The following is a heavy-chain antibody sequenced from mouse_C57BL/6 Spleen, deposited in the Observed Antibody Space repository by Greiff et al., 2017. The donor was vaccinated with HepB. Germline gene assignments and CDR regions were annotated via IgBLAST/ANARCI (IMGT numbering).Heavy chain of an antibody. D-gene: IGHD1-1*01. CDR3: TREGGYYYGSKYGGYFDY. J-gene: IGHJ2*01. Sequence: EVKLMESGEGLVKPGGSLKLSCAASGFTFSSYAMSWVRQTPEKRLEWVAYISSGGDYIYYADTVKGRFTISRDNARNTLYLQMSSLKSEDTAMYYCTREGGYYYGSKYGGYFDYWGKGTTLTVSS. CDR2: ISSGGDYI. CDR1: GFTFSSYA. V-gene: IGHV5-9-1*02.